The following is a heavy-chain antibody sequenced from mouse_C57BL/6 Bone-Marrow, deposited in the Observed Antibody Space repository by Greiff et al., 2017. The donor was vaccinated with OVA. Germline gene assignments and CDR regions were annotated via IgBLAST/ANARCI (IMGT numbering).Heavy chain of an antibody. CDR3: ARRRDGYYDYAMDY. D-gene: IGHD2-3*01. Sequence: EVKLQESGGGLVQPGGSLKLSCAASGFTFSDYYMYWVRQTPEKRLEWVAYISNGGGSTYYPDTVKGRFTISRDNAKNTLYLQMSRLKSEDTAMYYCARRRDGYYDYAMDYWGQGTSVTVSS. J-gene: IGHJ4*01. CDR2: ISNGGGST. V-gene: IGHV5-12*01. CDR1: GFTFSDYY.